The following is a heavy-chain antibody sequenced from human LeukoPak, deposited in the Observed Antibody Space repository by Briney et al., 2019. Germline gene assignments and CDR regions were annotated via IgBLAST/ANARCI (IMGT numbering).Heavy chain of an antibody. D-gene: IGHD2-15*01. V-gene: IGHV3-23*01. J-gene: IGHJ3*02. CDR2: ISAPGGNT. CDR3: AKGGGYSRNAFYI. Sequence: DPGGTLSLSCAASGFTTSSYALIWHPQPPGQGLEWVTTISAPGGNTYYADSVTGRFTISRDSSKSTLYLQMNSLRAEDTAVYYCAKGGGYSRNAFYIWGQGAMVTVSS. CDR1: GFTTSSYA.